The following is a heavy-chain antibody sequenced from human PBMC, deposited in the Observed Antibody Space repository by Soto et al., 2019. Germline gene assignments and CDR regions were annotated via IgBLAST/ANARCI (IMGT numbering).Heavy chain of an antibody. Sequence: QVQLVQSGAEVKKPGASVKVSCKASGYTFTSYDISWVRQAPGQGLEWMGWISGYNDNTNYAQKLQGRVTMTTDTSTSTAYMELRSLRYDDTAVYYCASSFGYYDSGRQPNRPNYYSYGMDVWGQGTTVTVSS. CDR1: GYTFTSYD. CDR3: ASSFGYYDSGRQPNRPNYYSYGMDV. V-gene: IGHV1-18*01. J-gene: IGHJ6*02. CDR2: ISGYNDNT. D-gene: IGHD3-10*01.